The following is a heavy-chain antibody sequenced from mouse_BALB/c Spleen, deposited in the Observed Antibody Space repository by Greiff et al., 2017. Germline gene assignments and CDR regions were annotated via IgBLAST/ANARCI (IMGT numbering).Heavy chain of an antibody. CDR3: ARSYYYGSSYLAY. D-gene: IGHD1-1*01. Sequence: VQRVESGPGLVAPSQSLSITCTVSGFSLSRYSVHWVRQPPGKGLEWLGMIWGGGSTDYNSALKSRLSISKDNSKSQVFLKMNSLQTDDTAMYYCARSYYYGSSYLAYWGQGTLVTVSA. CDR2: IWGGGST. V-gene: IGHV2-6-4*01. CDR1: GFSLSRYS. J-gene: IGHJ3*01.